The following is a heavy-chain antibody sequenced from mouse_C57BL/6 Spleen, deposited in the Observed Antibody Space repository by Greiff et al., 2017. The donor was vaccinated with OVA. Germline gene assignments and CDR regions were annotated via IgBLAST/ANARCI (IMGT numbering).Heavy chain of an antibody. Sequence: VQLQQSGPELVKPGASVKISCKASGYAFSSSWMNWVKQRPGKGLEWIGRIYPGDGDTNYNGKFKGKATLTADKSSSTAYMQLSSLTSEDSAVYYCARDKGYAMDYWGQGTSVTVSS. CDR3: ARDKGYAMDY. CDR1: GYAFSSSW. J-gene: IGHJ4*01. V-gene: IGHV1-82*01. CDR2: IYPGDGDT.